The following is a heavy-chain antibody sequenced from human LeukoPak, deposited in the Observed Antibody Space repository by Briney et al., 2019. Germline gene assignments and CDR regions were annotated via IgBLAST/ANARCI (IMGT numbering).Heavy chain of an antibody. V-gene: IGHV3-74*01. CDR1: GFTFSSYW. CDR3: AREGDSGYDHNWFDP. J-gene: IGHJ5*02. D-gene: IGHD5-12*01. CDR2: INSDGSST. Sequence: GVSLRLSCAASGFTFSSYWMHWVRQAPGKGLVWVSCINSDGSSTSYADSVKGRFTISRDNAKNTLYLQMNSLRAEDTAVYYCAREGDSGYDHNWFDPWGQGTLVTVSS.